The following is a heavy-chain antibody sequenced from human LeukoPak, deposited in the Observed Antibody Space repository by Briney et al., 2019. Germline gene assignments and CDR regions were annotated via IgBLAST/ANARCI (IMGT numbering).Heavy chain of an antibody. D-gene: IGHD2-15*01. J-gene: IGHJ6*02. CDR2: ISGSGGST. Sequence: PGGSLRLSCAASGFTFSSYAMSWVRQAPGKGLEWVSAISGSGGSTYYADSVKGRFTISRDNAKNALYLQMNSLRAEDTAVYYCAKLPGNCSGGSCSKYYYYGMDVWGQGTTVTVSS. CDR3: AKLPGNCSGGSCSKYYYYGMDV. CDR1: GFTFSSYA. V-gene: IGHV3-23*01.